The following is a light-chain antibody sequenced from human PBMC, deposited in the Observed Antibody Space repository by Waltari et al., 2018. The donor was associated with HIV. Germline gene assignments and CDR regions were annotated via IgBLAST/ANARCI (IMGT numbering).Light chain of an antibody. J-gene: IGLJ3*02. Sequence: QSVLTQPPSLSAAPGQRVTISCSGSGSNIGSNYVSWYQQVPGTAPKVLIYDNVKRPSGNPDRFSGSTSGTSATLAITGLQSGDEADYYCAVWDSSLRSGRVFGGGTKLTVL. CDR3: AVWDSSLRSGRV. CDR2: DNV. CDR1: GSNIGSNY. V-gene: IGLV1-51*01.